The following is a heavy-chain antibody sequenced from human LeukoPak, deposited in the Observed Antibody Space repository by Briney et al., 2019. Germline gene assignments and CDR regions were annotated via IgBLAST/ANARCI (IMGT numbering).Heavy chain of an antibody. CDR1: DYSISRGYF. V-gene: IGHV4-38-2*02. CDR3: ARDLGLTISDNWFDP. J-gene: IGHJ5*02. D-gene: IGHD3-3*01. Sequence: PSETLSLTCTVSDYSISRGYFWTWIRQPPGKGLEWIGSIFHTGSSYYNPSLKSPVTISVDTSKNQFSLELTSVTAADTAVYYCARDLGLTISDNWFDPWGQGTLVTVSS. CDR2: IFHTGSS.